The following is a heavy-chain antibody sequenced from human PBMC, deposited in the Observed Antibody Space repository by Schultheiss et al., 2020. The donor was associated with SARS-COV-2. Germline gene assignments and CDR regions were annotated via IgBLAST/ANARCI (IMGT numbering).Heavy chain of an antibody. Sequence: GGSLRLSCAASGFTFSSYWMSWVRQAPGKGLEWVANIKQDGSEKYYVDSVKGRFTISRDNAKNSLYLQMNSLRAEDTAVYYCARSPLAYYYYYGMDVWGQGTTVTVSS. CDR3: ARSPLAYYYYYGMDV. CDR1: GFTFSSYW. V-gene: IGHV3-7*03. J-gene: IGHJ6*02. CDR2: IKQDGSEK.